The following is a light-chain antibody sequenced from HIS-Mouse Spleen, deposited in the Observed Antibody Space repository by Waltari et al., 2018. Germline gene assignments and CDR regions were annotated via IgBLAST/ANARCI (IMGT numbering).Light chain of an antibody. V-gene: IGLV2-11*01. Sequence: QSALTQPRSVSGSPGQSVTISCTGTSSDVGGYNYVSWYQQHPGKAPKLMIYDVSKRRSWVPDRFSGSKSGNTASLTISGLQAEDEADYYCCSYAGSYTYWVFGGGTKLTVL. CDR2: DVS. CDR1: SSDVGGYNY. CDR3: CSYAGSYTYWV. J-gene: IGLJ3*02.